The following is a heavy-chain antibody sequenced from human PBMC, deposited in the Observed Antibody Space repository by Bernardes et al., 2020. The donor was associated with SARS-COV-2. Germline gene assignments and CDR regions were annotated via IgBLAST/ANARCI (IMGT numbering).Heavy chain of an antibody. Sequence: GGSLILSCAASGFTFGDYTMHWVRQPPGKGLQWVSLISWDGGNTNYADSVKGRFTISRDNNKNSLYLQMNTLTKDDTALYYCAKDLHPYSSSWSSVDHWGQGTLVTVSS. V-gene: IGHV3-43*01. CDR3: AKDLHPYSSSWSSVDH. J-gene: IGHJ4*02. CDR2: ISWDGGNT. D-gene: IGHD2-2*01. CDR1: GFTFGDYT.